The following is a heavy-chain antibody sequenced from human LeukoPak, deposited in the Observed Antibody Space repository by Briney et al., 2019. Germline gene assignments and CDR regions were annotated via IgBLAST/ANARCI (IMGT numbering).Heavy chain of an antibody. CDR3: ARDLLMYYSGSGEST. J-gene: IGHJ5*02. D-gene: IGHD3-10*01. CDR2: INPHSGGT. V-gene: IGHV1-2*02. CDR1: GYTFTGYY. Sequence: ASVKVSCKASGYTFTGYYIHWVRQSPGQGPECMGWINPHSGGTNYAQKFQGRVTMTRDTSISTAYMELSSLRSDDMAMYYCARDLLMYYSGSGESTWGQGTQVTVSS.